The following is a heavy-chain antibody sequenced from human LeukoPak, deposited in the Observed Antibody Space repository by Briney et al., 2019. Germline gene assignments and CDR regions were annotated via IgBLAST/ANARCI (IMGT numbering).Heavy chain of an antibody. D-gene: IGHD1-26*01. J-gene: IGHJ4*02. Sequence: SVKVSCKASGGTFSSYAISWVRQAPGQGLEWMGRIIPILGIANYAQKFQGRVTITADKSTSAAYMELSSLRSEDTAVYYCARDLRELPTDYWGQGTLVTVSS. V-gene: IGHV1-69*04. CDR1: GGTFSSYA. CDR3: ARDLRELPTDY. CDR2: IIPILGIA.